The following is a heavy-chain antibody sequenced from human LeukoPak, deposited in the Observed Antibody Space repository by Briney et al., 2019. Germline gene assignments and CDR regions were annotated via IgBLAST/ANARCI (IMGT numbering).Heavy chain of an antibody. CDR3: ARVRRSGWYFDY. CDR2: IYYSGST. V-gene: IGHV4-31*03. J-gene: IGHJ4*02. Sequence: SETLSLTCTVSGGSISSGGYYWSWIRQHPGKGLEWIGYIYYSGSTYYNPSLKSRVTISVDTSKSQFSLKLSSVTAADTAVYYCARVRRSGWYFDYWGQGTLVTVSS. D-gene: IGHD6-19*01. CDR1: GGSISSGGYY.